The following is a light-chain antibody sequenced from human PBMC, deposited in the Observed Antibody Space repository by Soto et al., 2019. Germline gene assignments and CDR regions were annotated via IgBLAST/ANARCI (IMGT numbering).Light chain of an antibody. CDR1: QSVSSN. V-gene: IGKV3-15*01. CDR3: QQYNNWPPKQYT. Sequence: EIVMTQSPATLTVSPGERATLSCRASQSVSSNLAWYQHKPGQAPRLLIYGASTRATGIPARFSASGSGTECSLAISSLQSEDFAVYYCQQYNNWPPKQYTFGQGTKLEIK. CDR2: GAS. J-gene: IGKJ2*01.